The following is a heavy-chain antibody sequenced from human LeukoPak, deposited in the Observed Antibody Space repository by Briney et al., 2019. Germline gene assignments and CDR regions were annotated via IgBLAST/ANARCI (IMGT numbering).Heavy chain of an antibody. CDR3: ARGGALGRPFDFDY. D-gene: IGHD3-16*01. CDR1: GGSISSSSYY. V-gene: IGHV4-39*07. J-gene: IGHJ4*02. CDR2: IYYSGST. Sequence: SETLSLTCTVSGGSISSSSYYWGWIRQPPGKGLEWIGSIYYSGSTNYNPSLKSRVTISVDTSKNQFSLKLSSVTAADTAVYYCARGGALGRPFDFDYWGQGTLVTVSS.